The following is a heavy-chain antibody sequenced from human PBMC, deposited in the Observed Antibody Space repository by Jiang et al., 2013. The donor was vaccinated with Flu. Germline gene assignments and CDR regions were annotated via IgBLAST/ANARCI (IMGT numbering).Heavy chain of an antibody. D-gene: IGHD3-16*01. J-gene: IGHJ6*02. Sequence: RQSPSRGLECLGRTYYNSKWYKDYAASVKSRITINPDTSKNQFSLQLNSVTPEDTAVYYCARGKMGGYFYGMDVWGQGTTVTVSS. CDR3: ARGKMGGYFYGMDV. V-gene: IGHV6-1*01. CDR2: TYYNSKWYK.